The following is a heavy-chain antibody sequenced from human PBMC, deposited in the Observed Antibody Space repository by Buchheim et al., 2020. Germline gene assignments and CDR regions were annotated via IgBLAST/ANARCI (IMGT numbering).Heavy chain of an antibody. V-gene: IGHV3-23*01. J-gene: IGHJ3*02. Sequence: EVQLLESGGGLVQPGGSLRLSCAASGFTFSSYAMSWVRQAPGKGLEWVSAISGSGGSTYYADSVTGRFTISRDNSKNTLSLQMNSLRAEDTAVYYCANLGPPTELEPAGDAFDIWGQGT. D-gene: IGHD1-1*01. CDR2: ISGSGGST. CDR3: ANLGPPTELEPAGDAFDI. CDR1: GFTFSSYA.